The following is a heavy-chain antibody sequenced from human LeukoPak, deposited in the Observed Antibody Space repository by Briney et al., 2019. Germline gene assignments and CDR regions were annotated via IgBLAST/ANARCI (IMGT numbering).Heavy chain of an antibody. Sequence: MRLLCESSGYTFKDYRVSWIRHAPGKELEWISYISGSSSHINYTDSVKGRFTISRDNAKKSVYLQMDSLRAEDTAVYYCARDQIGSWWGQGTLVIVSS. CDR1: GYTFKDYR. D-gene: IGHD6-13*01. CDR3: ARDQIGSW. CDR2: ISGSSSHI. J-gene: IGHJ4*02. V-gene: IGHV3-11*06.